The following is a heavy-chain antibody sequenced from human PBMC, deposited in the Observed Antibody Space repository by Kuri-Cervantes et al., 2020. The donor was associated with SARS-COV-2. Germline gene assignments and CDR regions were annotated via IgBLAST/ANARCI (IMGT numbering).Heavy chain of an antibody. D-gene: IGHD3-3*01. CDR3: AKVAIWSGYYDYYYYMDV. CDR1: GFTFSSYG. J-gene: IGHJ6*03. V-gene: IGHV3-30*02. Sequence: GESLKISCAASGFTFSSYGVHWVRQAPGKGLEWVAFIRYDGSNKYYADSVKGRFTISRDNSKNTLYLQMNSLRAEDTAVYYCAKVAIWSGYYDYYYYMDVWGKGTTVTVSS. CDR2: IRYDGSNK.